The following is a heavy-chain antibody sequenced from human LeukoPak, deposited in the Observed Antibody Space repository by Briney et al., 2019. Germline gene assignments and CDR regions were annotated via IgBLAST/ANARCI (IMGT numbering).Heavy chain of an antibody. CDR2: INHSGST. Sequence: PSETLSLTCAVYGGSFSGYYWSWIRQPPGKELEWIGEINHSGSTNYNPSLKSRVTISVDTSKNQFSLKLSSVTAADTAVYYCARGETQYYYDSSGYPPTIFDYWGQGTLVTVSS. CDR3: ARGETQYYYDSSGYPPTIFDY. D-gene: IGHD3-22*01. CDR1: GGSFSGYY. J-gene: IGHJ4*02. V-gene: IGHV4-34*01.